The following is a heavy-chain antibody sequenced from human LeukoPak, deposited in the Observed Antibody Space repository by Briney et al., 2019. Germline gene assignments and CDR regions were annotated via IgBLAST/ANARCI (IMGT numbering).Heavy chain of an antibody. J-gene: IGHJ4*02. Sequence: GGSLRLSCAASGFRLNSFWMNWVRQAPGKGLEWVANMDPTGSQKRYVDSVKGRFTISKDNPGASLYLDMHSLRAEDTAIYYCAIWTSGNYWGQGTLVTVSS. CDR1: GFRLNSFW. D-gene: IGHD1-1*01. CDR2: MDPTGSQK. V-gene: IGHV3-7*01. CDR3: AIWTSGNY.